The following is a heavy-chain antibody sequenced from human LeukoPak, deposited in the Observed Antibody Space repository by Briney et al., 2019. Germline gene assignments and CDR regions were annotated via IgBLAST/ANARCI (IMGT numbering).Heavy chain of an antibody. V-gene: IGHV4-39*01. CDR1: GGSISSGDYY. CDR3: ARHPSGYYEN. CDR2: VYYSGST. Sequence: PSETLSLTCTVSGGSISSGDYYWAWIRQPPGKGLEWVASVYYSGSTYYSPSLKSRVTISRDTTKNQFSLRLSSVTAADTAIYFCARHPSGYYENWGQGTLVTASS. D-gene: IGHD5-12*01. J-gene: IGHJ4*02.